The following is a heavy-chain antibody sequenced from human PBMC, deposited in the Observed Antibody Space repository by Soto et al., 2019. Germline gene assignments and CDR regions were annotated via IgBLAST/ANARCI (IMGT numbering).Heavy chain of an antibody. CDR3: ARGNPFNYAGFDV. D-gene: IGHD3-16*01. Sequence: QVHLEQSGAEVKRPGASVKVSCKASGYTFSDFDINWLRQASGQGPEWMGWMNAKSGDTFFAQRFQGKFNMTWDTSLSTAYMEVGSLTSDDTAIYFCARGNPFNYAGFDVWGQGTTVAVSS. CDR2: MNAKSGDT. CDR1: GYTFSDFD. V-gene: IGHV1-8*01. J-gene: IGHJ6*02.